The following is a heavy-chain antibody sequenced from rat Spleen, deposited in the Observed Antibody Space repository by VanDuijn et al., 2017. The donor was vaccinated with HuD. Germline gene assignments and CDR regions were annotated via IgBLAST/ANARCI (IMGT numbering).Heavy chain of an antibody. J-gene: IGHJ2*01. CDR1: GFTFSNYG. CDR3: ARGTAPDY. D-gene: IGHD3-1*01. V-gene: IGHV5-29*01. Sequence: EVQLVESGGGLEQPGRSLKLSCAASGFTFSNYGMAWVRQAPTKGLEWVATISYDGSHTYYRDSVKGRFSISRDNAKNTQYLQMDSLRSEDTATYYCARGTAPDYWGQGVMVTVSS. CDR2: ISYDGSHT.